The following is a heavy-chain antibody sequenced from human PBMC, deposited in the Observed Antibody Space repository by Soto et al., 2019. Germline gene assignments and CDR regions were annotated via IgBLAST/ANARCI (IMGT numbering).Heavy chain of an antibody. D-gene: IGHD4-17*01. CDR2: ISWNSGNV. J-gene: IGHJ5*02. Sequence: EVQLVESGGGLVQPGRSLRLSCAASGFIFDDFAMHWVRQAPEKGLEWVSSISWNSGNVAYADSVKGRFTISRDNAKNSLYLQMNSLRPDDTALYYCAKAYLARVYGDYVGSFDPWGQGTLVTVSS. V-gene: IGHV3-9*01. CDR1: GFIFDDFA. CDR3: AKAYLARVYGDYVGSFDP.